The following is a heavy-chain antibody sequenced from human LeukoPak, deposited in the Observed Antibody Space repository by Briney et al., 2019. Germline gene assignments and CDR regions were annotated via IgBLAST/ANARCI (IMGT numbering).Heavy chain of an antibody. D-gene: IGHD6-13*01. CDR1: EYSFPNYC. CDR2: IYPDDSDT. V-gene: IGHV5-51*01. CDR3: AIGRGGQQLGDY. Sequence: ESLKISCKHSEYSFPNYCIGWVRQMPGKGLEWMGIIYPDDSDTRYSPSFQGQVTISADRSISTAYLQWSSLEASDTAMYYCAIGRGGQQLGDYWGQGTLVTVSS. J-gene: IGHJ4*02.